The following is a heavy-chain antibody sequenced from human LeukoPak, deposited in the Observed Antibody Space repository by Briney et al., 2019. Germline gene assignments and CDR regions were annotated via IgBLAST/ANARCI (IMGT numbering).Heavy chain of an antibody. J-gene: IGHJ4*02. CDR2: ISYDGSNK. CDR3: ARDVAGGSYYEFDY. V-gene: IGHV3-30-3*01. Sequence: GGSLRLSCAASGFTFSSYAMHWVRQAPGKGLEWVAVISYDGSNKYYADSVKGRFTISRDNSKNTLYLQMNSLRAEDTAVYYCARDVAGGSYYEFDYWGQGTLVTVSS. CDR1: GFTFSSYA. D-gene: IGHD1-26*01.